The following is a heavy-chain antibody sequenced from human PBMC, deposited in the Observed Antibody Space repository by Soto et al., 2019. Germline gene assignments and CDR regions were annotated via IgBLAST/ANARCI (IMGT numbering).Heavy chain of an antibody. V-gene: IGHV3-30*09. CDR3: ARGPAVAAPH. CDR1: GITFSTFA. CDR2: ISYDGSNK. D-gene: IGHD6-19*01. Sequence: PGGSLRRSCAASGITFSTFAFSWFRQAPGKGLEWVAVISYDGSNKYYADSVKGRFAISRYNSKNTLYLQMNSLRAEDTAVYYCARGPAVAAPHWGQGT. J-gene: IGHJ4*02.